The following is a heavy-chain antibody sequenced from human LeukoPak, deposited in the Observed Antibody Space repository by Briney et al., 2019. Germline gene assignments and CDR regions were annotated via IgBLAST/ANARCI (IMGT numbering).Heavy chain of an antibody. D-gene: IGHD4-23*01. CDR1: GYTFTSYY. J-gene: IGHJ6*03. CDR2: INPSGGST. Sequence: ASVKVSCKASGYTFTSYYMHWVRQAPGQGLEWMGIINPSGGSTSYAQKFQGRVTITTDESTSTAYMELSSLRSEDTAVYYCARATLHDYGGNSHYYYYMDVWGKGTTVTVSS. CDR3: ARATLHDYGGNSHYYYYMDV. V-gene: IGHV1-46*01.